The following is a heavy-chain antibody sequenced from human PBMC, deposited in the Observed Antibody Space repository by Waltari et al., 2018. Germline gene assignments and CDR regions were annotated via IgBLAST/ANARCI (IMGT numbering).Heavy chain of an antibody. CDR2: IYTSGGT. V-gene: IGHV4-61*02. J-gene: IGHJ6*02. Sequence: QVQLQESGPGLVKPSQTLSLTCTVSGGSISSGSYYWSWIRQPAGKGLEWIGRIYTSGGTNNNPSPKSRVTISVDTSKNQFSLKLSAVTAADTAVYYCAREGDGYSGYDLYYYYGMDVWGQGTTVTVSS. CDR1: GGSISSGSYY. CDR3: AREGDGYSGYDLYYYYGMDV. D-gene: IGHD5-12*01.